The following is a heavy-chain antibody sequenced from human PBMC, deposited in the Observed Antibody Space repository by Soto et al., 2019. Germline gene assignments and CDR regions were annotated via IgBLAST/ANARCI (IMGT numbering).Heavy chain of an antibody. J-gene: IGHJ6*03. D-gene: IGHD2-2*01. Sequence: GGSLRLSCAASGFTFSSYAMSWVRQAPGKGLEWVSAISGSGGSTYYADSVKGRFTISRDNSKNTLYLQMNSLRAEDTAVYYCAKDGALGYCSSTSPSGLCYMDVWGKGTTVTVSS. CDR1: GFTFSSYA. CDR2: ISGSGGST. CDR3: AKDGALGYCSSTSPSGLCYMDV. V-gene: IGHV3-23*01.